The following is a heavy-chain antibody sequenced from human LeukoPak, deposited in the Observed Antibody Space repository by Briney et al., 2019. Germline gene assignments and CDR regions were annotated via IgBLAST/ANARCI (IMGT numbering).Heavy chain of an antibody. CDR1: GGSISSGDYY. V-gene: IGHV4-30-4*02. CDR3: ARGSGSYQGAWFDP. D-gene: IGHD1-26*01. Sequence: SETLSHTCTVSGGSISSGDYYWSWIRQPPGKGLEWIGYIYYSGSTYYNPSLKSRVTISVDTSKNQFSLKLSSVTAADTAVYYCARGSGSYQGAWFDPWGQGTLVTVSS. CDR2: IYYSGST. J-gene: IGHJ5*02.